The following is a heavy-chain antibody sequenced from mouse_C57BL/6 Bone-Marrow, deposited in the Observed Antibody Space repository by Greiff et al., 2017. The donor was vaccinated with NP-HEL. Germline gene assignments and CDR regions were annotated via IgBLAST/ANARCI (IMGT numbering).Heavy chain of an antibody. CDR2: IDPENGDT. CDR1: GFNIKDDY. J-gene: IGHJ2*01. V-gene: IGHV14-4*01. D-gene: IGHD1-1*01. CDR3: TTLIYCYGSSHY. Sequence: VQLQQSGAELVRPGASVKLSCTASGFNIKDDYMHWVKQRPEQGLEWIGWIDPENGDTEYASKFQGKATITADTSSDTAYLQLSSLTSEDTAVYYCTTLIYCYGSSHYWGQGTTLTVSS.